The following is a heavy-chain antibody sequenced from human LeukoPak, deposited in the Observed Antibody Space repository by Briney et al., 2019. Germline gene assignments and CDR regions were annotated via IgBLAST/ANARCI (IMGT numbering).Heavy chain of an antibody. J-gene: IGHJ4*02. D-gene: IGHD3-10*01. Sequence: GESLKISCKGSGYSFSTNWIGWVRQMPGKGLEWMGIIYPGNSDTRNSPSFQGQVTISADKSINTAYLQWSSLKASDTAMYYCARFHGSGTSSYFDYWGQGTLVTVSS. CDR3: ARFHGSGTSSYFDY. CDR2: IYPGNSDT. V-gene: IGHV5-51*01. CDR1: GYSFSTNW.